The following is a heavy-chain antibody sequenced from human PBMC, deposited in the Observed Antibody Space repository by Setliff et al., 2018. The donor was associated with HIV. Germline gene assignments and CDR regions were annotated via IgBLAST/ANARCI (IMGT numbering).Heavy chain of an antibody. CDR2: INSSGSP. J-gene: IGHJ6*03. D-gene: IGHD6-13*01. CDR1: GASISNSNAY. Sequence: PSETRSLTCTVYGASISNSNAYWGWIRQHTGKRLAWLGSINSSGSPSYNPSLSRRLTSSVDTSKNHVSLRLSSVTAADTGVDYCAIHSDPPGTSWIYYFYYMDLWGAGTTVTVSS. V-gene: IGHV4-39*01. CDR3: AIHSDPPGTSWIYYFYYMDL.